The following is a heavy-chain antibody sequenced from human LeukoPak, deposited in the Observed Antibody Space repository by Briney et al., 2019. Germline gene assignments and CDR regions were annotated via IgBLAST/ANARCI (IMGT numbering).Heavy chain of an antibody. Sequence: GGSLRLSCAASGFAFGSYAMHWVRQAPGKGLEWVAFIAYDGFDESYADSVKGRFTISRDNSANKLYLQMNTLRPEDTAVYYCQGTNEYFYDGSGYYPEGFFDYWGQGAHVIVST. D-gene: IGHD3-22*01. J-gene: IGHJ4*02. CDR1: GFAFGSYA. CDR2: IAYDGFDE. V-gene: IGHV3-30*03. CDR3: QGTNEYFYDGSGYYPEGFFDY.